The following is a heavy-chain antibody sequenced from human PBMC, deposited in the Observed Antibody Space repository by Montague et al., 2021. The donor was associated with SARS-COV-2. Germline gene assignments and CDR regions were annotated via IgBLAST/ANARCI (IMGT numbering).Heavy chain of an antibody. CDR2: RYQNGAT. CDR1: GFSISSGYY. D-gene: IGHD3-3*01. CDR3: ARSGVGIFDFSYFDS. Sequence: SETLSLTCSVSGFSISSGYYWGWIRQSPGKGLEWIGSRYQNGATXYSPSLKRPVTILLDTSKNQFSLSLTSVTAADTAVYYCARSGVGIFDFSYFDSWGQGSLVIVSS. V-gene: IGHV4-38-2*02. J-gene: IGHJ4*02.